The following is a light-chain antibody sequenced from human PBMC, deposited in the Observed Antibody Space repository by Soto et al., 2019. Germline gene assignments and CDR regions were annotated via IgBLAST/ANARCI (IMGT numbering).Light chain of an antibody. V-gene: IGKV1-9*01. CDR2: DAS. Sequence: DIQLTQSPSFLSASVGDSVTITCRASQTVSSYLVWYQQKPGKAPKVLITDASTLQSRVPSRFSGSGFGTEFTLTIRGLQPEDVATYYCQQLNNFVTFGPGTKVNI. J-gene: IGKJ3*01. CDR1: QTVSSY. CDR3: QQLNNFVT.